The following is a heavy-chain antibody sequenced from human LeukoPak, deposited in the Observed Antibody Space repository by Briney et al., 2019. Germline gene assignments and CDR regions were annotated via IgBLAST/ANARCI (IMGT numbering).Heavy chain of an antibody. Sequence: PSQTLSLTCTVSGGSISSGGYYWSWIRQHPGKGLEWIGYIYYRGSTYYNPSLKSRVTISVDTSKNQFSLKLSSVTAADTAVYYCARDADSSGFHNWFDPWGQGTLVTVSS. J-gene: IGHJ5*02. V-gene: IGHV4-31*03. CDR2: IYYRGST. D-gene: IGHD6-19*01. CDR3: ARDADSSGFHNWFDP. CDR1: GGSISSGGYY.